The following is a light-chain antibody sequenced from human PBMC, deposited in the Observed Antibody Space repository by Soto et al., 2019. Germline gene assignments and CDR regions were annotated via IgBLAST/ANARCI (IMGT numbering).Light chain of an antibody. CDR2: EVS. CDR1: SSDIGGFNY. V-gene: IGLV2-14*01. Sequence: QSVLTQPASVSGSPGQSITISCTGTSSDIGGFNYVSWFQQHPGTAPKLMIYEVSNRPSGVSNRFSGSKSGNTASLTISGLQAEDEADYYCSSYTSSSTLAVFGPGTKVTV. CDR3: SSYTSSSTLAV. J-gene: IGLJ1*01.